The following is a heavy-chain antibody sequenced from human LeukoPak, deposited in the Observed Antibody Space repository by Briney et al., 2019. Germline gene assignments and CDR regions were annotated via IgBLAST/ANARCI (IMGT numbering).Heavy chain of an antibody. D-gene: IGHD3-22*01. V-gene: IGHV4-39*07. CDR1: GGSISSSSYY. J-gene: IGHJ5*02. Sequence: SETLSLTCTVSGGSISSSSYYWGWIRQPPGTGLEYIGSIYYSGNTYYNPSLKSRVTISVDTSKNQFSLKLSSVTAADTAVYYCARDIPYYYDSSGYYWFDPWGQGTLVTVSS. CDR2: IYYSGNT. CDR3: ARDIPYYYDSSGYYWFDP.